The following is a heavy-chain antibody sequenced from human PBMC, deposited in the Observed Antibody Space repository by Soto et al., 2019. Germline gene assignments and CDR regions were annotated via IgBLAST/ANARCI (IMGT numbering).Heavy chain of an antibody. D-gene: IGHD6-19*01. V-gene: IGHV1-18*01. CDR1: GYTFTSYG. J-gene: IGHJ5*02. Sequence: ASVKVSCKASGYTFTSYGISWVRQAPGQGLEWMGWISAYNGNTNYAQKLQGRVTMTTDTSTSTAYMELRSLRSDGTAVYYCARGDSSGWPYNWFDPWGQGTLVTVSS. CDR3: ARGDSSGWPYNWFDP. CDR2: ISAYNGNT.